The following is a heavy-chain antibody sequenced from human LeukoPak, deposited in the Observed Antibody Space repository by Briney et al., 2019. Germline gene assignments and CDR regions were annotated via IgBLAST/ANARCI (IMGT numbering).Heavy chain of an antibody. CDR1: GYTFTSYH. J-gene: IGHJ4*02. CDR3: ARGYCSGGSCYPLPDY. Sequence: GASVKVSCKASGYTFTSYHMHWVRQAPGQGLEWMGWINPNSGGTNYAQKFQGRVTMTRDTSISTAYMELSRLRSDDTAVYYCARGYCSGGSCYPLPDYWGQGTLVTVSS. D-gene: IGHD2-15*01. CDR2: INPNSGGT. V-gene: IGHV1-2*02.